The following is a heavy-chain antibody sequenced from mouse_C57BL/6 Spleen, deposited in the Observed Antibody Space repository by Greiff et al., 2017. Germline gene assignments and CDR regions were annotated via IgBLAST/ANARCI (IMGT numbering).Heavy chain of an antibody. CDR1: GYAFSSSW. Sequence: VMLVESGPELVKPGASVKISCKASGYAFSSSWMNWVKQRPGKGLEWIGRIYPGDGDTNYNGKFKGKATLTADKASSTAYMQLSSLTSEDAAVYFCARWGNYVGVDYWGQGTSVTVSS. J-gene: IGHJ4*01. CDR2: IYPGDGDT. V-gene: IGHV1-82*01. CDR3: ARWGNYVGVDY. D-gene: IGHD2-1*01.